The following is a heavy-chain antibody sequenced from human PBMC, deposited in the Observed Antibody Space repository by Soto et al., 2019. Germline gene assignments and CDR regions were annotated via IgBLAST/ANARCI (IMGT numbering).Heavy chain of an antibody. Sequence: SGPTLVNPTQTLTLTRPFSGVSLRTSGVGVGWIPQPPGKALEWLALIYWDDDKRYSPSLKSRLTITKDTSKNQVVLTMTNMDPVDTATYYCAHILRGVIPPYNWFDSWGQGTLVTVSS. CDR3: AHILRGVIPPYNWFDS. J-gene: IGHJ5*01. CDR1: GVSLRTSGVG. CDR2: IYWDDDK. V-gene: IGHV2-5*02. D-gene: IGHD3-10*01.